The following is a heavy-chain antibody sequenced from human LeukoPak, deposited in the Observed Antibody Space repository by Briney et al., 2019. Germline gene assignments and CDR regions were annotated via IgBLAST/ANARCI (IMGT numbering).Heavy chain of an antibody. V-gene: IGHV3-7*01. D-gene: IGHD6-13*01. CDR3: ARDTRGIGYERNTI. Sequence: GGSLRLSCAASGFTSSSYWMSWVRQAPGKGLEWVANIKQDGSEKYYVDSVKGRFTISRDNAKNSLYLQMNSLRAEDTAVYYCARDTRGIGYERNTIWGRGTMVTVSS. CDR1: GFTSSSYW. CDR2: IKQDGSEK. J-gene: IGHJ3*02.